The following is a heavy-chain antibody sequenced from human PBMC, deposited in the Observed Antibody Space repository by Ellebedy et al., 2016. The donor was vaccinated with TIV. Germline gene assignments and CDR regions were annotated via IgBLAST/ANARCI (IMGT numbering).Heavy chain of an antibody. J-gene: IGHJ6*02. CDR3: ARDVTVEYCSGGSCYREYYYGMDV. CDR2: INAGNGNT. D-gene: IGHD2-15*01. CDR1: GYTFTSYA. Sequence: ASVKVSXXASGYTFTSYAMHWVRQAPGQRLEWMGWINAGNGNTKYSQKFQGRVTITRDTSASTAYMELSSLRSEDTAVYYCARDVTVEYCSGGSCYREYYYGMDVWGQGTTVTVSS. V-gene: IGHV1-3*01.